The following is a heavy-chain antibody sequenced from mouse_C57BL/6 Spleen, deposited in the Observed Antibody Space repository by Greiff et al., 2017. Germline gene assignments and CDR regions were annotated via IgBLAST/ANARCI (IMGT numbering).Heavy chain of an antibody. CDR3: ARRVHYYGSSPGYAMDY. CDR1: GYTFTSYW. Sequence: QVQLQQPGAELVKPGASVKLSCKASGYTFTSYWMKWVKQRPGQGLEWIGEIDPSDSYTNYNQKFKGKATLTADKSSSTADMQPSSLTSEDSAVYYCARRVHYYGSSPGYAMDYWGQGTSVTVSS. CDR2: IDPSDSYT. D-gene: IGHD1-1*01. V-gene: IGHV1-50*01. J-gene: IGHJ4*01.